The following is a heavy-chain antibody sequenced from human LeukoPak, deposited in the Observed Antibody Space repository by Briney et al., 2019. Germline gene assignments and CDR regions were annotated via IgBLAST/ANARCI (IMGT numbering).Heavy chain of an antibody. V-gene: IGHV4-61*02. Sequence: PSQTLSLTCTVSGGSIDSGSYYWSWIRQPAGKGLEWIGRIYTSGSTDYNPSLNSRVTISLDTSKNQFSLKLSSVTAADTAVYYCATVRSAAVYYYYYMDVWGKGTTVTVSS. D-gene: IGHD2-2*01. CDR3: ATVRSAAVYYYYYMDV. CDR1: GGSIDSGSYY. J-gene: IGHJ6*03. CDR2: IYTSGST.